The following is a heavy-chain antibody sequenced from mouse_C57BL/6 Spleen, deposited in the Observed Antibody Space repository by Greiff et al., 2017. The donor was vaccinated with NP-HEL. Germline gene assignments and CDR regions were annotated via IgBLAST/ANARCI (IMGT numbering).Heavy chain of an antibody. J-gene: IGHJ1*03. Sequence: DVQLVESGGGLVKPGGSLKLSCAASGFTFSDSGMHWVRQAPEKGLEWVAYISSGSSTIYYADTVKGRVTISRDKAKNTLFLQNTSLRSEDTAMYDCAKDGKGWYFDVWGTGTTVTVSS. CDR3: AKDGKGWYFDV. D-gene: IGHD2-1*01. CDR2: ISSGSSTI. V-gene: IGHV5-17*01. CDR1: GFTFSDSG.